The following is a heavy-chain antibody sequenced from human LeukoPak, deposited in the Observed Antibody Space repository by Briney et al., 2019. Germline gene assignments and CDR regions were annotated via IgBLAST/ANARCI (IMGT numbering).Heavy chain of an antibody. CDR1: GFTFSSYA. D-gene: IGHD5-18*01. V-gene: IGHV3-15*01. CDR2: IKSKTDGGTT. Sequence: GGSLRLSCAASGFTFSSYAMHWVRQAPGKGLEWVGRIKSKTDGGTTDYAAPVKGRFIISRDDSKNMLYLQMNSLKTEDTAVYYCTTESDTAMVVDYWGQGTLVTVSS. CDR3: TTESDTAMVVDY. J-gene: IGHJ4*02.